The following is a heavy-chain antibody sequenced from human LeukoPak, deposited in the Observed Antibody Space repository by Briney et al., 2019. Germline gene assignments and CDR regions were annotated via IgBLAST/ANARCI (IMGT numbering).Heavy chain of an antibody. CDR3: AKDRGGSGSYYSYYYYGMDV. Sequence: PGGSLRLSCAASGFTFDDYAMHWVRQAPGKGLEWVSGISWNSGSIGYADSVKGRFTISRDNAKNSLYLQMNSLRAEDTALYYCAKDRGGSGSYYSYYYYGMDVWGQGTTVTVSS. V-gene: IGHV3-9*01. J-gene: IGHJ6*02. CDR1: GFTFDDYA. D-gene: IGHD3-10*01. CDR2: ISWNSGSI.